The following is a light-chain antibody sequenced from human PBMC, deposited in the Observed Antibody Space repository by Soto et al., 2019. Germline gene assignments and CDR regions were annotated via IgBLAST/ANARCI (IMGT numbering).Light chain of an antibody. CDR3: QHRSNWRYT. CDR2: DAS. CDR1: QRLSSY. Sequence: ELGLTQSQPTRLFSQGERATLSGRASQRLSSYLACLIYDASNRAPGIPARFSGSGSGTDFTLTISSLEPEDFAVYYCQHRSNWRYTFGQGTNLEIK. J-gene: IGKJ2*01. V-gene: IGKV3-11*01.